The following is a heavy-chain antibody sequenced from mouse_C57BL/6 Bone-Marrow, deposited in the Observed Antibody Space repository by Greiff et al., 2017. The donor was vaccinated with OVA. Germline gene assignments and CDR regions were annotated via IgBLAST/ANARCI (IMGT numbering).Heavy chain of an antibody. CDR1: GFTFSSYT. Sequence: EVKLMESGGGLVKPGGSLKLSCAASGFTFSSYTMSWVRQTPEKRLEWVATISGGGGNTYYPDSVKGRFTISRDNAKNTLYLQMSSLRSEDTALYYCARHRCYGSSPVSWFAYWGQGTLVTVSA. D-gene: IGHD1-1*01. CDR3: ARHRCYGSSPVSWFAY. CDR2: ISGGGGNT. J-gene: IGHJ3*01. V-gene: IGHV5-9*01.